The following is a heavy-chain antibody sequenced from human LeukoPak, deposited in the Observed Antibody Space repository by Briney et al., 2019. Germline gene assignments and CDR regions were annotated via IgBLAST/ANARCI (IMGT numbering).Heavy chain of an antibody. J-gene: IGHJ3*02. CDR2: IYHSGST. Sequence: PSETLSLTCAVSGGSISSSNWWSWVRQPPGKGLEWIGEIYHSGSTNYNPSLKSRVTISVDKSKNQFSLKLNSVTAADTAVYFCARRPHYYDSRGPIWGQGTLVTVSS. CDR3: ARRPHYYDSRGPI. D-gene: IGHD3-22*01. V-gene: IGHV4-4*02. CDR1: GGSISSSNW.